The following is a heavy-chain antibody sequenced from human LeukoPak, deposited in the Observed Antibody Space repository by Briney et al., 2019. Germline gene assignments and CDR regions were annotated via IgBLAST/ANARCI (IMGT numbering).Heavy chain of an antibody. CDR3: ARYSYKHDC. D-gene: IGHD2-15*01. V-gene: IGHV3-7*01. Sequence: GGSLRLSCAASGFTFSIHWMHWVRQAPGKGLEWVANMKEDGSQETYVDSVKGRFTISRDNAKNSLYLQMNNVRAEDTAVYYCARYSYKHDCWGQGTLVTVSS. CDR1: GFTFSIHW. CDR2: MKEDGSQE. J-gene: IGHJ4*02.